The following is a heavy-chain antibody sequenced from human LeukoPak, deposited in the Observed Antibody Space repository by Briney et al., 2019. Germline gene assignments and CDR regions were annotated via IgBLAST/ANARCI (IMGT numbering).Heavy chain of an antibody. Sequence: PGGSLRLSCAVSGFTFSDHYMDWVRQAPGKGLEWVGRTRNKANSYSTDYAASVKGRFTISRDDSKNSVYLQMNSLETEDTAVYYCARDGYCSGGSCQKLGSAMGYSGYWGQGTLVTVSS. CDR3: ARDGYCSGGSCQKLGSAMGYSGY. CDR1: GFTFSDHY. CDR2: TRNKANSYST. J-gene: IGHJ4*02. V-gene: IGHV3-72*01. D-gene: IGHD2-15*01.